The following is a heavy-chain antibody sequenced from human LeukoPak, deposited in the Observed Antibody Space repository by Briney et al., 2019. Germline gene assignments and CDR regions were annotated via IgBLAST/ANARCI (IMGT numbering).Heavy chain of an antibody. CDR3: ARDPQNYYDSSGQYYFDY. CDR1: GFTFSCYS. CDR2: IISSSSYI. D-gene: IGHD3-22*01. J-gene: IGHJ4*02. V-gene: IGHV3-21*01. Sequence: GGSLRLSCAASGFTFSCYSMNWVRQAPGKGLGWVSSIISSSSYIYYADTVKGRFTITRDNAKKSLYLQMNSLRAEDTAVYYCARDPQNYYDSSGQYYFDYWGQGTLVTVSS.